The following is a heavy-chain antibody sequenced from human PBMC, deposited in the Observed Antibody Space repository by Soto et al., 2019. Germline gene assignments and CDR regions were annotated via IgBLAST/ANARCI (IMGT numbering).Heavy chain of an antibody. V-gene: IGHV3-21*01. J-gene: IGHJ4*02. CDR1: GFTFSSYT. Sequence: EVQLVESGGGLVKPGGSLRLSCAASGFTFSSYTMIWVRQAPGKGLEWVSSISSGSNYIYYADSMKGRFTISRDNAENSLYLQMNSLRAEDTAVYYCARSRSMDTIMVDYWGQGTLVTVSS. CDR3: ARSRSMDTIMVDY. D-gene: IGHD5-18*01. CDR2: ISSGSNYI.